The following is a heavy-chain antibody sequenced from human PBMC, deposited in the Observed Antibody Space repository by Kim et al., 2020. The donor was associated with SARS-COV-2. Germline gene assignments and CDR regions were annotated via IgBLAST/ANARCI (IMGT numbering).Heavy chain of an antibody. CDR2: THPGDSDT. CDR1: GYSFTDYW. V-gene: IGHV5-51*01. CDR3: ARLAYVSSCLDY. D-gene: IGHD2-8*01. J-gene: IGHJ4*02. Sequence: GESLKISFKGSGYSFTDYWIAWVRQMPGKGLEWMGITHPGDSDTRYSPSVQGQVTISADKSISTAYLQWNSLKASDTAMYYCARLAYVSSCLDYWGQGTLVTVSS.